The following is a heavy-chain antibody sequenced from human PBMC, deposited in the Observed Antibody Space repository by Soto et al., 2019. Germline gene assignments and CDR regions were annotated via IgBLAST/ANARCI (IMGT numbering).Heavy chain of an antibody. CDR2: ISAYDGKT. J-gene: IGHJ5*02. CDR3: ARDPHDFWTSYWFDP. CDR1: GYPFNKFG. Sequence: GASVKVSCKASGYPFNKFGINWVRQAHGQGLELMGWISAYDGKTTYADKFHNRLTMTTDTTTSTAYMELRSLRSDDTAIYYCARDPHDFWTSYWFDPWGQGTLVTVSS. D-gene: IGHD3-3*01. V-gene: IGHV1-18*01.